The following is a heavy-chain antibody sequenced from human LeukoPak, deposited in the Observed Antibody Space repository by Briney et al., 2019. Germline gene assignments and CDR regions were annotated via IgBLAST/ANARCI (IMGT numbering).Heavy chain of an antibody. CDR3: AKDSDTAMVTCLDY. CDR1: GFTFSSYG. J-gene: IGHJ4*02. D-gene: IGHD5-18*01. CDR2: IRYDGSNK. V-gene: IGHV3-30*02. Sequence: GGSLRLSCAASGFTFSSYGMHWVRQAPGKGLEWVAFIRYDGSNKYYADSVKGRFTISRDNSKNTLYLQMNSLRAGDTAVYYCAKDSDTAMVTCLDYWGQGTLVTVSS.